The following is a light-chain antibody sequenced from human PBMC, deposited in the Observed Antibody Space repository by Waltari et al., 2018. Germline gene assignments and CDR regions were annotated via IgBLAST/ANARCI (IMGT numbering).Light chain of an antibody. CDR1: RSDVGGYNY. V-gene: IGLV2-8*01. Sequence: QSALPQPHSASGSPGQSVTMSCTATRSDVGGYNYVSWYQQHPGTVPKLIIYEVSGRPSGVPHRFSGSKSGNTASLTVSGLQAEDEADYYCSSYAGSNSHVFGTGTRVTVL. J-gene: IGLJ1*01. CDR2: EVS. CDR3: SSYAGSNSHV.